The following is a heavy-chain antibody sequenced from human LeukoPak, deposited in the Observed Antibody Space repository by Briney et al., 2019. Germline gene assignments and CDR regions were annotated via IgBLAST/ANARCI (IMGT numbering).Heavy chain of an antibody. V-gene: IGHV3-33*01. D-gene: IGHD3-10*01. CDR2: IWYDGSSE. CDR3: ARDGALALIRGVVSKGKYYFDY. Sequence: GRSLRLSCATSGFTFRSYAMHWVRQAPGKGLEWVAVIWYDGSSEYYAESVKGRFTISRDNSKSTMYLQMNSLRDEDTGVYYCARDGALALIRGVVSKGKYYFDYWGQGSLVTVSS. CDR1: GFTFRSYA. J-gene: IGHJ4*02.